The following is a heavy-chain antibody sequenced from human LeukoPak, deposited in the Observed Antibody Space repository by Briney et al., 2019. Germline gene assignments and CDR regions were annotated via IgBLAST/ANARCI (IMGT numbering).Heavy chain of an antibody. V-gene: IGHV3-74*01. CDR3: VRDYKAMDV. D-gene: IGHD1-1*01. Sequence: GGSLRLSCAASGITFSIYWMHWVRQAPGEGLVWVARINSDGSGTSYADSVKGRFTISRDNAKNTLYLQMDSLRAEDTAVYFCVRDYKAMDVWGQGTTVTVSS. CDR1: GITFSIYW. J-gene: IGHJ6*02. CDR2: INSDGSGT.